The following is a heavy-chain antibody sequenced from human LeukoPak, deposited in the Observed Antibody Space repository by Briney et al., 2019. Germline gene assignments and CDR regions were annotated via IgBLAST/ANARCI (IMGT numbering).Heavy chain of an antibody. J-gene: IGHJ5*02. V-gene: IGHV4-34*01. Sequence: SETLSLTCAVYGGSFSGYYWSWIRQPPGKGLEWIGEINHSGSTNYNPSLKSRVTISVDTSKNQFSLKLSSVTAADTAVYYCARGRVTIFGVVIPRLNWFDPWGQGTLVTVSA. CDR1: GGSFSGYY. CDR2: INHSGST. D-gene: IGHD3-3*01. CDR3: ARGRVTIFGVVIPRLNWFDP.